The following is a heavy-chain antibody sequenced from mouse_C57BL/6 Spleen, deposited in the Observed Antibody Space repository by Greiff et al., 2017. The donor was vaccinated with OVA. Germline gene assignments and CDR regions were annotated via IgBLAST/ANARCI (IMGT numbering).Heavy chain of an antibody. CDR3: ASLTGFAY. CDR1: GFTFSSYG. D-gene: IGHD4-1*01. V-gene: IGHV5-6*02. J-gene: IGHJ3*01. CDR2: ISSGGSYT. Sequence: DVKLVESGGDLVKPGGSLKLSCAASGFTFSSYGLSFFLQTPAKRLSLVATISSGGSYTYYPDSVKGRFTISRDNAKNTLYLQMSSLKSEDTAMYYCASLTGFAYWGQGTLVTVSA.